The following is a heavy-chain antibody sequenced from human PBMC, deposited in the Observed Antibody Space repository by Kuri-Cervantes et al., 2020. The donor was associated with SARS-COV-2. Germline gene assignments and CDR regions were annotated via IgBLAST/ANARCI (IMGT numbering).Heavy chain of an antibody. J-gene: IGHJ3*02. Sequence: LSLTCAASGFTFRSYAMHWVRQAPGKGLEWVAVISYDGSNKYYADSVKGRFTISRDNSKNTLYLQMNSLRAEDTAVYYCARYYRDAFDIWGQGTMVTVSS. CDR1: GFTFRSYA. CDR2: ISYDGSNK. CDR3: ARYYRDAFDI. D-gene: IGHD3-10*01. V-gene: IGHV3-30-3*01.